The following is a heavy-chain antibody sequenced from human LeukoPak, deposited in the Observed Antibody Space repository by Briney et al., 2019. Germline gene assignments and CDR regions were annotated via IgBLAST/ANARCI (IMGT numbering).Heavy chain of an antibody. V-gene: IGHV4-59*08. D-gene: IGHD5-12*01. Sequence: PSETLSPTCTVSGGSISSYYWSWIRQPPGKGLEWIGYILNIGSTNYNPSLKSRVTISLDTSKNQLSLKLSSVTAADTAVYYCARHVTVASRGFDYWGQGTLVTVSS. CDR3: ARHVTVASRGFDY. CDR2: ILNIGST. J-gene: IGHJ4*02. CDR1: GGSISSYY.